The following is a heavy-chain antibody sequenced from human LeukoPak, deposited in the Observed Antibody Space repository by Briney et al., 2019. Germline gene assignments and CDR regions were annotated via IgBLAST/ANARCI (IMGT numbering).Heavy chain of an antibody. CDR2: IYYSGST. CDR3: ARHWYYYDSSGYYSWFDP. V-gene: IGHV4-61*05. J-gene: IGHJ5*02. D-gene: IGHD3-22*01. Sequence: SETLSLTCTVSGGSISSSSGFYWGWIRQPPGKGLEWIGYIYYSGSTNYNPSLKSRVTISVDTSKNQFSLKLSSVTAADTAVYYCARHWYYYDSSGYYSWFDPWGQGTLVTVSS. CDR1: GGSISSSSGFY.